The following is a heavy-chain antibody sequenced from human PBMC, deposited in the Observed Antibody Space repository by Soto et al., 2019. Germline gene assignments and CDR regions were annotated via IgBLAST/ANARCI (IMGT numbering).Heavy chain of an antibody. D-gene: IGHD2-15*01. Sequence: PGGSLRLSCAASGFPFSFYSMNWVRQAPGKGLEWVSSISSSSSYRYYADSVKGRFTISRDNAKNSLYLQMNSLRAEDTAVYYCARPYCSGGSCYSGDAFDIWGQGTMVRV. J-gene: IGHJ3*02. CDR2: ISSSSSYR. CDR1: GFPFSFYS. CDR3: ARPYCSGGSCYSGDAFDI. V-gene: IGHV3-21*06.